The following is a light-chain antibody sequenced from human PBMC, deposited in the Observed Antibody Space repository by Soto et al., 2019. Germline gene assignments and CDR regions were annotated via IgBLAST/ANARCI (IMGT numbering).Light chain of an antibody. CDR1: QSVSNNY. V-gene: IGKV3-20*01. Sequence: EIVFTQSPGTLSLSPGERATLSCRASQSVSNNYLAWSQQKPGQAPXLLIYGASNSATGIPDRFSGSGSGTDFTLTISRLEPEDFAVYYCQQYGSSGTFGQGTKVDIK. CDR3: QQYGSSGT. J-gene: IGKJ1*01. CDR2: GAS.